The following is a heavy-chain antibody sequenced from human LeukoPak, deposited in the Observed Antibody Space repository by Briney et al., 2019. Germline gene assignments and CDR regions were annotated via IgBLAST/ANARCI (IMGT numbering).Heavy chain of an antibody. Sequence: SETLSLTCTVSGGSISSGGYYWSWIRQHPGKGLEWIGYIYYSGSTYYNPSLKSRVTISVDTSKNQFSLKLSSVTAADTAVYYCARARASIRGVTSPFDYWGQGTLVTVSS. J-gene: IGHJ4*02. CDR2: IYYSGST. CDR3: ARARASIRGVTSPFDY. CDR1: GGSISSGGYY. D-gene: IGHD3-10*01. V-gene: IGHV4-31*03.